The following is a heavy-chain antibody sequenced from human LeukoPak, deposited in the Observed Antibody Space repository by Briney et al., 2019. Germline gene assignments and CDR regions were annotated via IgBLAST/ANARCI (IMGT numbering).Heavy chain of an antibody. CDR2: ISGSGGST. V-gene: IGHV3-23*01. Sequence: GGSLRLSCAASGFTFSSYAMSWVRQAPGKGLEWVSAISGSGGSTYYADSVKGRFTISRDNSKNTLYLQMNSLRAEDTAVYYCARDPGIAVAGTGVDYWGQGTLVTVSS. J-gene: IGHJ4*02. CDR1: GFTFSSYA. CDR3: ARDPGIAVAGTGVDY. D-gene: IGHD6-19*01.